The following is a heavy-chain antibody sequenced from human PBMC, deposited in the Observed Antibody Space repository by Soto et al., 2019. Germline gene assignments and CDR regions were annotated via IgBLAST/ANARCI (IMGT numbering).Heavy chain of an antibody. D-gene: IGHD6-13*01. Sequence: EVQLLESGGGLVQPGGSLRLSCAASGFTFSSYAMNWVRQAPGKGLEWVSVISGSDGSTYYADSVKGRFTISRDNSKNTLNLQMNSLRAEDTAVYYCARRSSSWYFDYSGQRTLVTVSS. CDR1: GFTFSSYA. CDR3: ARRSSSWYFDY. J-gene: IGHJ4*02. V-gene: IGHV3-23*01. CDR2: ISGSDGST.